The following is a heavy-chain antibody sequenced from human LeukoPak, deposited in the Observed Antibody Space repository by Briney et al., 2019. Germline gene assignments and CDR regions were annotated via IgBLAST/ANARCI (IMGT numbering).Heavy chain of an antibody. CDR2: VDYSGSP. CDR1: SGSISSYY. D-gene: IGHD6-13*01. J-gene: IGHJ4*02. V-gene: IGHV4-59*08. CDR3: ARHGVSWTFDY. Sequence: ASETLSLTWTVSSGSISSYYWSWIRQPPGKGLEWIGFVDYSGSPYYNLSLKSRVTISVDTSKNQFSLRLRSVTAADTAVYYCARHGVSWTFDYWGQGTLVTVSS.